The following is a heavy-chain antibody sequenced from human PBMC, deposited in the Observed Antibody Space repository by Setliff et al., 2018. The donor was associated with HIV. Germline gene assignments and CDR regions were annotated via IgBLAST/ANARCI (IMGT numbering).Heavy chain of an antibody. D-gene: IGHD6-19*01. CDR1: AGSIRSSTYY. V-gene: IGHV4-39*01. CDR3: IIAYRIGWLAPMGFDS. CDR2: IYYSGCT. Sequence: PSETLSLTCTVSAGSIRSSTYYWAWIRQPPGKGLEWIGTIYYSGCTYYNPSLKSRATISVDTSKNQFHLKLSSVTAADTAVYYCIIAYRIGWLAPMGFDSWDQGTLVTVSS. J-gene: IGHJ4*02.